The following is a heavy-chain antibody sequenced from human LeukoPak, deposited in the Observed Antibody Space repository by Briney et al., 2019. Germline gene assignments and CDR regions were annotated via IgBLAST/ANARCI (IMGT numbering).Heavy chain of an antibody. CDR2: MNPNSGNT. Sequence: ASVKVSCKASGYTFTIYDINWVRQATGQGLEWMGWMNPNSGNTGYAQKFQGRVTITRNTSISTAYMELSSLRSEDTAVYYCARGVEYCSGGSCYPFDYWGQGTLVTVSS. J-gene: IGHJ4*02. CDR1: GYTFTIYD. D-gene: IGHD2-15*01. V-gene: IGHV1-8*03. CDR3: ARGVEYCSGGSCYPFDY.